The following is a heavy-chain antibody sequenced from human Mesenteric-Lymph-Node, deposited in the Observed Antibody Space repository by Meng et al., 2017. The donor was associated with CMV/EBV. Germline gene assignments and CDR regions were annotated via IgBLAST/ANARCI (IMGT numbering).Heavy chain of an antibody. CDR2: IRYDGSNK. D-gene: IGHD3-10*01. Sequence: GESLKISCAASGFTFSSYGMHWVRQAPGKGLEWVAFIRYDGSNKYYADSVKGRFSISRDNSKNTVYLQMNSLRPDDTAVYYCGKDGRDGSGSYYHIDFWGQGTLVTVSS. J-gene: IGHJ4*02. V-gene: IGHV3-30*02. CDR1: GFTFSSYG. CDR3: GKDGRDGSGSYYHIDF.